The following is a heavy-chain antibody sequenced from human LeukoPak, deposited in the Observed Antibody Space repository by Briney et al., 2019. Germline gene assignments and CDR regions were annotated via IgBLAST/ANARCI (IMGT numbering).Heavy chain of an antibody. CDR1: GFTFGDYA. CDR3: TRVPATAISPTHVDV. V-gene: IGHV3-49*04. D-gene: IGHD2-15*01. CDR2: ISSKAYGGTT. Sequence: PGRSLRLSCTTSGFTFGDYAMSWVRQAPGKGLEWVGFISSKAYGGTTEYAASVKGRFTISRDDSKSIAYLQMNSLKTEDTAVYYCTRVPATAISPTHVDVWGKGTTVTVSS. J-gene: IGHJ6*04.